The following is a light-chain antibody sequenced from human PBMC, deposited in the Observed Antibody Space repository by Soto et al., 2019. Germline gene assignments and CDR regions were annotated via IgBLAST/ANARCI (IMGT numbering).Light chain of an antibody. Sequence: EILMTQSPATLSVSPGERVTLSCRASQSVRSNLAWYQQRPGQVPRLLIYGASTRATGIPARFSGSGSGTEFTLTISSLQSEDFAVYYCQQYNEWPPLTFGGGTKV. CDR1: QSVRSN. V-gene: IGKV3-15*01. J-gene: IGKJ4*01. CDR2: GAS. CDR3: QQYNEWPPLT.